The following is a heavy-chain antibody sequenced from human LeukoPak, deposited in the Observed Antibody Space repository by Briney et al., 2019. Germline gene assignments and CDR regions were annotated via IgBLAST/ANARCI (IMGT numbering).Heavy chain of an antibody. D-gene: IGHD1-1*01. V-gene: IGHV5-51*01. CDR1: GYSFTSYW. J-gene: IGHJ3*02. Sequence: GESLKISWKGSGYSFTSYWSGWVRQMPGKGLEWMGIIYPGDSDTRYSPSFQCQVTISADKSISTAYLQWSSLTASDTAMYYCARLYRNDVPDAFDIWGQGTMVTVSS. CDR2: IYPGDSDT. CDR3: ARLYRNDVPDAFDI.